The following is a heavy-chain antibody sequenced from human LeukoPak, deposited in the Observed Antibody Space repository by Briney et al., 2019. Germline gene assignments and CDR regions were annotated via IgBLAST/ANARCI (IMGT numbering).Heavy chain of an antibody. V-gene: IGHV1-18*01. J-gene: IGHJ3*02. CDR2: ISAYKGNT. Sequence: ASVKVSCKASGYTFTSYGISWVRQAPGQGLEWMGWISAYKGNTNYAQKLQGRVTMTTDTSTSTAYMELRSLRSDDTAVYYCARGGYIVLMVYATSGGAFDIWGQGTMVTVSS. D-gene: IGHD2-8*01. CDR3: ARGGYIVLMVYATSGGAFDI. CDR1: GYTFTSYG.